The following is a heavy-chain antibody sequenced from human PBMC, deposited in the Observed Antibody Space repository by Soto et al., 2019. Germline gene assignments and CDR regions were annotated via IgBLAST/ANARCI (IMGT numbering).Heavy chain of an antibody. CDR2: IQSGGTT. D-gene: IGHD2-15*01. CDR1: GFTVSSKY. Sequence: EVQLVESGGGLVQPAGSLSLSCAASGFTVSSKYMTWVRQAPGKGLEWVSLIQSGGTTYYADSVKGRFTISRDTSENTLHLQMDILRVEDTAVYYCARDDVLCDGGRCYGIPLDVWGEGTTVTVSS. CDR3: ARDDVLCDGGRCYGIPLDV. V-gene: IGHV3-66*01. J-gene: IGHJ6*04.